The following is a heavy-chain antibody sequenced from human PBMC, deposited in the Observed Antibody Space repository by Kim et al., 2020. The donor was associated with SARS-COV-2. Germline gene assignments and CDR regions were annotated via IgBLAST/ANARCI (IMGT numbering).Heavy chain of an antibody. V-gene: IGHV4-31*03. CDR1: GDSIGSGAFY. CDR2: IYYRGTT. J-gene: IGHJ5*02. CDR3: ARQGGSAPCDGFDP. Sequence: SETLSLTCTVSGDSIGSGAFYWSWFRQDPGKGLEWIGSIYYRGTTYYNPSLKSRLSISVDTSKNQFFLNLDSVTAADTAVYYCARQGGSAPCDGFDPWG. D-gene: IGHD2-15*01.